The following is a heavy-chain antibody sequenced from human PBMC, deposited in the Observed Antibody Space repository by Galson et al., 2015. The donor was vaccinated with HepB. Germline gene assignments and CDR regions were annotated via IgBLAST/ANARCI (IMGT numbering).Heavy chain of an antibody. J-gene: IGHJ4*02. V-gene: IGHV6-1*01. CDR2: TYYRSKWYN. D-gene: IGHD3-22*01. CDR1: GDSVSSNSAA. Sequence: CAISGDSVSSNSAAWNWIRQSPSRGLEWLGRTYYRSKWYNDYAVSVKSRITIKPVTSKNPFSLQLNSVTPVDTAVYYCARSYYARSGYFDYWGQGTLVTVSS. CDR3: ARSYYARSGYFDY.